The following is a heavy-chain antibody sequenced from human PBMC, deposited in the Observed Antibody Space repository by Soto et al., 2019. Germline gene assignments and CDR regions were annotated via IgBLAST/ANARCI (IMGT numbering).Heavy chain of an antibody. CDR1: GFTVSSNY. J-gene: IGHJ6*03. Sequence: EVQLVESGGGLVQPGGSLRLSCAASGFTVSSNYMSWVRPAPVKGLEWVSVIYSGGSTYYADSVKGRFTISRDNSKNTLYLQRNGLRAEDTAVYYCARGPDGITGTFHYYYYMDVWVKGTTVTVSS. CDR3: ARGPDGITGTFHYYYYMDV. CDR2: IYSGGST. V-gene: IGHV3-66*01. D-gene: IGHD1-7*01.